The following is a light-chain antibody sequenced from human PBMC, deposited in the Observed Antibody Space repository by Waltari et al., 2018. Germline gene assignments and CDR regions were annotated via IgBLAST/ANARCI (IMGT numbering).Light chain of an antibody. Sequence: SYELTQPPSVSVSPGQTARITCSADVLPKQYAYWYQQKPGQAPVLVIYKDTERPSGIPERFSGSTSGTTVTLTISGVQAEDEADDYCQSADFSGTYQDVVFGGGTKLTVL. V-gene: IGLV3-25*03. CDR2: KDT. J-gene: IGLJ2*01. CDR3: QSADFSGTYQDVV. CDR1: VLPKQY.